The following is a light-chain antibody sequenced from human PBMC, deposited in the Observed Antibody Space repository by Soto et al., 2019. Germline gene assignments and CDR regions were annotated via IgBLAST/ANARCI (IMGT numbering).Light chain of an antibody. CDR3: RLYGGTNSYV. CDR1: SSDVGGYNY. V-gene: IGLV2-8*01. CDR2: EVY. Sequence: QSALTQPPSASGSPGQSVTISCTGTSSDVGGYNYVSWYQQHPGKAPKLIIYEVYKRPSGVPDRFSGSKSGNTAGLTVFGVQGEEEGDYLRRLYGGTNSYVFGTGTKLTVL. J-gene: IGLJ1*01.